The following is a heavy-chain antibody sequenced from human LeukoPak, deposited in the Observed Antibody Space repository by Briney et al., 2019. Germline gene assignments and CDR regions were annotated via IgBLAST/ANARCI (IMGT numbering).Heavy chain of an antibody. V-gene: IGHV1-69*05. CDR1: GGTFSSYA. Sequence: ASVKVSCKASGGTFSSYAISWVRQAPGQGLERMGGIIPIFGTANYAQKFQGRVTITTDESTSTAYMELSSLRSEDTAVYYCAAVVAATLGNYWGQGTLVTVSS. J-gene: IGHJ4*02. CDR3: AAVVAATLGNY. D-gene: IGHD2-15*01. CDR2: IIPIFGTA.